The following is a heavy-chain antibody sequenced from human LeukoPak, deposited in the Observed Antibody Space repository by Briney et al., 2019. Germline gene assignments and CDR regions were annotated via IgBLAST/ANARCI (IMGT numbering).Heavy chain of an antibody. V-gene: IGHV4-4*07. D-gene: IGHD3-22*01. J-gene: IGHJ6*03. Sequence: PSETLSLTCTVSGGSISSYYWSWIRQPAGKGLEWIGRIYTSGGTNYNPSLKSRVTMSVDTSKNQFSLKLSSVTAADTAVYYCASTYDSSGYYYGPRYYYYMDVWGKGTTVTVSS. CDR3: ASTYDSSGYYYGPRYYYYMDV. CDR1: GGSISSYY. CDR2: IYTSGGT.